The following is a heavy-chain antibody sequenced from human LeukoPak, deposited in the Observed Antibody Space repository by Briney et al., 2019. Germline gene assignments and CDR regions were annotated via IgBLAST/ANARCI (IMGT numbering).Heavy chain of an antibody. CDR1: VYTFTGYY. Sequence: SVTVSCKASVYTFTGYYMHWVRQAPGQGLEGMGWVNPNSGGTNYAQKFQGRVTMTRDTSISTAYMELSRLRSDDTAVYFCARVGSSGWNLNWFEPWGQGTLVTVPS. D-gene: IGHD6-19*01. CDR3: ARVGSSGWNLNWFEP. J-gene: IGHJ5*02. CDR2: VNPNSGGT. V-gene: IGHV1-2*02.